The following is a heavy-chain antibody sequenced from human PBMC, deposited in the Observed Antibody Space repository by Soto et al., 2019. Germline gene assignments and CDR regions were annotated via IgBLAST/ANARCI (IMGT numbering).Heavy chain of an antibody. CDR2: IYSSGST. J-gene: IGHJ4*02. Sequence: SATLSLRCTLSGSSISTYYRYWIRQSPGKGLEWIGYIYSSGSTHYNPSLQNRVTISIDTSKNQVSLKVNSVTAADTAVYYCARDHPHSYGVYYFDYWGQGTPVT. CDR1: GSSISTYY. V-gene: IGHV4-59*01. D-gene: IGHD5-18*01. CDR3: ARDHPHSYGVYYFDY.